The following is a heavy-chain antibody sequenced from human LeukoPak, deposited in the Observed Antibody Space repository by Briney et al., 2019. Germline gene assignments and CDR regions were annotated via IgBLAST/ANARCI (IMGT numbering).Heavy chain of an antibody. D-gene: IGHD2-2*01. J-gene: IGHJ6*03. Sequence: PSETLSLTCAVYGGSFSGYYWSWIRQPPGKGLEWIGEINHSGSTNYNPSLKSRVTISVDTSKNQFSLKLSSVPAADTAVYYCARGGFGTVPAAPRPYYYYMDVWGKGTTVTVSS. CDR1: GGSFSGYY. V-gene: IGHV4-34*01. CDR3: ARGGFGTVPAAPRPYYYYMDV. CDR2: INHSGST.